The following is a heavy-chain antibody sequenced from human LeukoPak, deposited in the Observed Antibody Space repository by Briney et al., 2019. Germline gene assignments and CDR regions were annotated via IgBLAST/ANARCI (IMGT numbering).Heavy chain of an antibody. D-gene: IGHD1-26*01. Sequence: SQTLSLTCTVSGGSISSGSYYWSWIRQPAGNGLEWIGRIYTSGSTNYNPSLKSRVTISVDTSKNQFSLKLSSVTAADTAVYYCARDRASEDGNYFDYWGQGTLVTVSS. V-gene: IGHV4-61*02. J-gene: IGHJ4*02. CDR3: ARDRASEDGNYFDY. CDR1: GGSISSGSYY. CDR2: IYTSGST.